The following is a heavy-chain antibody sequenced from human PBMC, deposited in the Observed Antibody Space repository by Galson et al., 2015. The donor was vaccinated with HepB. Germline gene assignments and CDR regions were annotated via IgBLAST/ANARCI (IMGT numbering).Heavy chain of an antibody. CDR2: LSNSGGST. V-gene: IGHV3-23*01. J-gene: IGHJ4*02. CDR1: GFTFSGYA. CDR3: ENYTGATVVTYFCDY. D-gene: IGHD4-23*01. Sequence: SLRLSCAASGFTFSGYAMSWVRQHPAKGLEWLSALSNSGGSTYYADSVKGRFPISRDNSKNTLSLQMNSLSAEDTAVYYCENYTGATVVTYFCDYWGQGTLLTVSS.